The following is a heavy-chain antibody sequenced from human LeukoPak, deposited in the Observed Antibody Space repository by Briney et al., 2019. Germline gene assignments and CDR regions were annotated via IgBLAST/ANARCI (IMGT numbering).Heavy chain of an antibody. CDR1: GGSFSGYY. CDR2: INHSGGT. J-gene: IGHJ4*02. CDR3: ARSGSYGGDY. V-gene: IGHV4-34*01. Sequence: SETLSLTCAVYGGSFSGYYWSWIRQPPGKGLEWIGEINHSGGTNYNPSLKSRVTISVDTSKNQFSLKLSSVTAADTAVYYCARSGSYGGDYWGQGTLVTVSS. D-gene: IGHD1-26*01.